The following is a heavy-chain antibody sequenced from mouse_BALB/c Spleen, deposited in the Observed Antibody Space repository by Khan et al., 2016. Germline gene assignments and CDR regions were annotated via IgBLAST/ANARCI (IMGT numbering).Heavy chain of an antibody. V-gene: IGHV9-2-1*01. Sequence: QIQLVQSGPELKKPGETVKISCKASGYTFTDYSMHWVKQAPGKGLEWMGWINTETGAPTYADDFKGRVAFSLETSASTAYLQINNLKNEDTATDFCARREYFDDWGQGTTLTVSS. CDR3: ARREYFDD. J-gene: IGHJ2*01. CDR2: INTETGAP. CDR1: GYTFTDYS.